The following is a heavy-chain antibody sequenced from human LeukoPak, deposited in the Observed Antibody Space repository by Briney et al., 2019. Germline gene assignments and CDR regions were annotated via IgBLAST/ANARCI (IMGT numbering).Heavy chain of an antibody. V-gene: IGHV3-30*18. CDR2: ISKDGSNE. Sequence: GGSLRLSCAASGFTFSSYGMHWVRQAPGKGLEWVALISKDGSNEYYADFVKGRFTISRDNSKNTLDLQMSSLRADDTAVYYCAKHSSGITVAGTIQYWGQGTLVTVSS. CDR1: GFTFSSYG. D-gene: IGHD6-19*01. J-gene: IGHJ4*02. CDR3: AKHSSGITVAGTIQY.